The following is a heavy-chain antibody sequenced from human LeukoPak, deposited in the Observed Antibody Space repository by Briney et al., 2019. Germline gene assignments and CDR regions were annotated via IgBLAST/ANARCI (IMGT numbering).Heavy chain of an antibody. D-gene: IGHD3-10*01. CDR1: GYTFTSYD. V-gene: IGHV1-8*01. Sequence: AASVKVSCKASGYTFTSYDINWVRQATGQGLEWMGWMNPNSGNTGYAQKFQGRVTMTRNTSISTAYMELSSLRSEDTAVYYCARRKTYYYGSGSYNLFDYWGQGTLVTVSS. J-gene: IGHJ4*02. CDR3: ARRKTYYYGSGSYNLFDY. CDR2: MNPNSGNT.